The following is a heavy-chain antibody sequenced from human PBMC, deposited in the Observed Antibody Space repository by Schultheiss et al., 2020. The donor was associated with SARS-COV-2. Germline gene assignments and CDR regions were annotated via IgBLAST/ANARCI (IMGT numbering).Heavy chain of an antibody. Sequence: SETLSLTCAVYGGSFSGYYWSWIRQPPGKGLEWIGYIYYSGSTNYNPSLKSRVTISVDTSKNQFSLKLSSVTAADTAVYYCARAYYYDSSGYYYGPPDYWGQGTLVTVSS. V-gene: IGHV4-59*01. D-gene: IGHD3-22*01. J-gene: IGHJ4*02. CDR2: IYYSGST. CDR3: ARAYYYDSSGYYYGPPDY. CDR1: GGSFSGYY.